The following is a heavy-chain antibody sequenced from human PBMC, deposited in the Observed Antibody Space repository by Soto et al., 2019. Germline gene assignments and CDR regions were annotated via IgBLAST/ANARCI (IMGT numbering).Heavy chain of an antibody. J-gene: IGHJ6*02. CDR1: GFTFEDYP. CDR2: ITWNSVNI. D-gene: IGHD3-16*01. Sequence: EMQLVESGGAVVQPGRSLRLSCVASGFTFEDYPMHWVRQAPGKGLEWVSHITWNSVNIGYADSVKGRFTVSRDNAKNSLYLQMDSLTAEDTGLYYCARRRRTSWGMDVWGQGTTVTVSS. V-gene: IGHV3-9*01. CDR3: ARRRRTSWGMDV.